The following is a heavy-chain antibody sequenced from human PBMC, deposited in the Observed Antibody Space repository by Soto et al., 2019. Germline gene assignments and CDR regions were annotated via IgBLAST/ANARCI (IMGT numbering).Heavy chain of an antibody. CDR2: ISSTRSTT. CDR3: ARGGDILTGYRHYFDY. V-gene: IGHV3-48*01. Sequence: GGSLRLSCAASGFTFSSYSMNWVRQAPGKGLEWVSYISSTRSTTNYADSVKGRFTISRDNAKNSLYLQMNSLRAEDTAVYYCARGGDILTGYRHYFDYWGQGTLVTVSS. J-gene: IGHJ4*02. D-gene: IGHD3-9*01. CDR1: GFTFSSYS.